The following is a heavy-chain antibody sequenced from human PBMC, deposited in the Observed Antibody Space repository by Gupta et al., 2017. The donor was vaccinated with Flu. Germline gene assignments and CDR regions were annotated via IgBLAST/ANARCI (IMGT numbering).Heavy chain of an antibody. D-gene: IGHD1-7*01. CDR1: YH. J-gene: IGHJ4*02. CDR3: ARGHLAWFGTTGAFDY. V-gene: IGHV4-34*01. CDR2: INHSGST. Sequence: YHWGWVRQPPGKGLEWIGEINHSGSTNYNPSLKSRVTTSVDTSKKQFSLKLSSVTAADTAVYYCARGHLAWFGTTGAFDYWGQGTLVTVSS.